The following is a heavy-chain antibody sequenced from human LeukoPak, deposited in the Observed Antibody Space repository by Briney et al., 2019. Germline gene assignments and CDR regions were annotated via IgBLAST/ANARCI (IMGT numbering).Heavy chain of an antibody. Sequence: SETLSLTCTFAGGSVSGYYWSWIRQPPGKGLEWIGYIYYIGSTYYNPSLKSRVTMSVDTSKNQFSLKLSSVTAADTAVYYCARGGYYYDSSGYYRFDYWGQGTLVTVSS. CDR2: IYYIGST. J-gene: IGHJ4*02. D-gene: IGHD3-22*01. CDR3: ARGGYYYDSSGYYRFDY. CDR1: GGSVSGYY. V-gene: IGHV4-59*02.